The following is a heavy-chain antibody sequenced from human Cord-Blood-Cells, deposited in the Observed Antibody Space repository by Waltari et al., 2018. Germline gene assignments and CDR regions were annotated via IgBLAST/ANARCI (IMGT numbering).Heavy chain of an antibody. V-gene: IGHV1-8*03. CDR2: MNPNSSNT. CDR3: ARGRRGSSLYYFDY. J-gene: IGHJ4*02. D-gene: IGHD6-13*01. Sequence: QVQLVQSGAEVKKPGASGKVSCKASGSTFTSYDINRVRQATGQGREWMGWMNPNSSNTGYAQKFQGRVTITRNTSISTAYMELSSLRSEDTAVYYCARGRRGSSLYYFDYWGQGTLVTVSS. CDR1: GSTFTSYD.